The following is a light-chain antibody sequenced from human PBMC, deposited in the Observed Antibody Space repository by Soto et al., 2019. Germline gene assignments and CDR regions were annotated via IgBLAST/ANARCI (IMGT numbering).Light chain of an antibody. CDR1: QGISNC. V-gene: IGKV1-27*01. CDR3: QKHNSFPLT. J-gene: IGKJ1*01. CDR2: VAS. Sequence: DIQMTQSPSSLSASVGDRVTITCRASQGISNCLAWYQQQPGKVPKLLIYVASTLQAGVPSRFSGSGSGTDFTLTISSLQPEDVATYYCQKHNSFPLTFGQGTKMDIK.